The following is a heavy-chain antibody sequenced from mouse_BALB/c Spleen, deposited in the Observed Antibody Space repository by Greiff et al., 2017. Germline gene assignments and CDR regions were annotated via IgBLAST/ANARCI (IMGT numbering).Heavy chain of an antibody. V-gene: IGHV1-63*02. Sequence: QVQLKQSGAELVRPGTSVKMSCKAAGYTFTNYWIGWVKPRPGHGLEWIGDIYPGGGYTNYNEKFKGKATLTADTSSSTAYMQLSSLTSEDSAVYYCARVTGSWFAYWGQGTLVTVSA. J-gene: IGHJ3*01. CDR1: GYTFTNYW. D-gene: IGHD4-1*01. CDR3: ARVTGSWFAY. CDR2: IYPGGGYT.